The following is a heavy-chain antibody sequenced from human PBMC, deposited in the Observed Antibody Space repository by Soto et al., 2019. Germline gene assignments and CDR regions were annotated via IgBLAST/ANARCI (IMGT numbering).Heavy chain of an antibody. J-gene: IGHJ4*02. D-gene: IGHD2-15*01. CDR3: ASGGSRSFPLDY. V-gene: IGHV4-30-4*01. CDR1: GGSISSGDYY. Sequence: QVQLQESGPGLVKPSQTLSLTCTVSGGSISSGDYYWSWIRQPPGKGLEWIEYIYYSGSTYYNPSLKRRVTISVGTSKNQFSLKLSSVTAADTAVYYCASGGSRSFPLDYWGQGTLVTVSS. CDR2: IYYSGST.